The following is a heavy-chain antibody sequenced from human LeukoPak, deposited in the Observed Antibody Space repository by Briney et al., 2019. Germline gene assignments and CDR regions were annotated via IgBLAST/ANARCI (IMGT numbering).Heavy chain of an antibody. CDR1: GGTFISYA. Sequence: ASVTVSFKSSGGTFISYAISWVRQAPGQGLEWMGGIIPIFGTANYAQKFQGRVTITADESTSTAYMELSSLRSEDTAVYYCARSYNSVPAALDYWGQGTLVTVSS. CDR3: ARSYNSVPAALDY. J-gene: IGHJ4*02. D-gene: IGHD2-2*01. CDR2: IIPIFGTA. V-gene: IGHV1-69*13.